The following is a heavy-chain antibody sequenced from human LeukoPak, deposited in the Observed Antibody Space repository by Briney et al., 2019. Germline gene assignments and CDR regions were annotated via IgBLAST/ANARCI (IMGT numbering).Heavy chain of an antibody. D-gene: IGHD2-2*01. CDR3: ARGCSSTSCYVENWFDP. CDR1: GGTFSSYA. CDR2: IIPIFGTA. Sequence: ASVKVSCKASGGTFSSYAISWVRQAPGQGLEWMGGIIPIFGTANYAQKFQGRVTITADESTSTAYVELSSLRSEDTAVYYCARGCSSTSCYVENWFDPWGQGTLVTVSS. J-gene: IGHJ5*02. V-gene: IGHV1-69*13.